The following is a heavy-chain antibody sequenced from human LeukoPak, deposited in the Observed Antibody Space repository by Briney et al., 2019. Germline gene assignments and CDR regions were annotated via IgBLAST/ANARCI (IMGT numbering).Heavy chain of an antibody. CDR1: GLTSTGYS. D-gene: IGHD5-12*01. CDR2: ISSSSDYI. CDR3: AKGAYSGYADY. V-gene: IGHV3-21*06. J-gene: IGHJ4*02. Sequence: GGSLRLSCVVSGLTSTGYSMTWVRQAPGKGLEWVSSISSSSDYIFYADSVKGRFTISRDNAKNSLYLQMNSLRAEDTSVYYCAKGAYSGYADYWGQGTLVTVSS.